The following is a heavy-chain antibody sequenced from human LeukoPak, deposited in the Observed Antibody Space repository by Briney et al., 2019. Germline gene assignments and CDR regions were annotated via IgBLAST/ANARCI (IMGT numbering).Heavy chain of an antibody. Sequence: GGTLRLSCAASGFTFSSYGMSWVRQAPGKGLEWVSAISGSGGSTYYADSVKGRFTISRDNSKNTLYLQRNSLRAEDTAVYYCAKDRGVVVITAPFDYWGQGTLVTVSS. CDR3: AKDRGVVVITAPFDY. V-gene: IGHV3-23*01. CDR1: GFTFSSYG. D-gene: IGHD3-22*01. J-gene: IGHJ4*02. CDR2: ISGSGGST.